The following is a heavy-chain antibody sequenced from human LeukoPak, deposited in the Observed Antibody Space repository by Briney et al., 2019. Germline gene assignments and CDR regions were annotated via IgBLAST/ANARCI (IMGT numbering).Heavy chain of an antibody. J-gene: IGHJ3*02. CDR3: AREADHDAFDI. CDR1: GGSISSGGYY. Sequence: PSETLSLTCTVSGGSISSGGYYWSWIRQHPGKGLEWIGYIYCSGSTYYNPSLKSRVTISVDTSKNQFSLKLSSVTAADTAVYYCAREADHDAFDIWGQGTMVTVSS. D-gene: IGHD2-15*01. CDR2: IYCSGST. V-gene: IGHV4-31*03.